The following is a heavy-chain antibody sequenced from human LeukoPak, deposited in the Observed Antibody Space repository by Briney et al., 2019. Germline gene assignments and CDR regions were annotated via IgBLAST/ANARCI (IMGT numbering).Heavy chain of an antibody. Sequence: SETLCLTCAVSGGSISSYYWSWIRRPPGNGLEGIGDIYYSGSTNYHPPLKLRVTISVDTSKNQFSLKLGSVTAADTAVYYCARHYPDSSGYCWASEAFEIWGQGTRVTVSS. CDR1: GGSISSYY. CDR3: ARHYPDSSGYCWASEAFEI. CDR2: IYYSGST. J-gene: IGHJ3*02. V-gene: IGHV4-59*08. D-gene: IGHD3-22*01.